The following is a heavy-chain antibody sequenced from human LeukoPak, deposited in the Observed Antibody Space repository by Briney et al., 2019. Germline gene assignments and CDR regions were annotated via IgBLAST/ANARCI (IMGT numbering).Heavy chain of an antibody. CDR1: GGSFSGYY. D-gene: IGHD3-22*01. CDR2: INHSGST. Sequence: KPSETLSLTCAVYGGSFSGYYWSWIRQPPGKGLEWIGEINHSGSTNYNPSLKSRVTISVDTSKNQFSLKLSSVTAADTAVYYCASIHYYDSSGYYYYFDYWGQGTLVTVSS. CDR3: ASIHYYDSSGYYYYFDY. V-gene: IGHV4-34*01. J-gene: IGHJ4*02.